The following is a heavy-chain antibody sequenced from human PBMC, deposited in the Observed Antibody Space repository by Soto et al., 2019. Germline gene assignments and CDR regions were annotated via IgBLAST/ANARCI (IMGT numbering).Heavy chain of an antibody. D-gene: IGHD1-26*01. J-gene: IGHJ5*02. V-gene: IGHV3-30*18. CDR1: GFTFSSYG. CDR3: AKDYTVGATNGFDP. Sequence: QVQLVESGGGVVQPGRSLRLSCAASGFTFSSYGMHWVRQAAGKGLEWVAVISYDGSNKYYADSVKGRFTISRDNSKNTLYLQMNSLRAQDTAVYYCAKDYTVGATNGFDPWGQGTLVTVSS. CDR2: ISYDGSNK.